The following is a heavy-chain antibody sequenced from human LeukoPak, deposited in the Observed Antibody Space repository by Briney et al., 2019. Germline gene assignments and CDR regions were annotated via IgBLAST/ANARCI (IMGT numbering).Heavy chain of an antibody. J-gene: IGHJ4*02. D-gene: IGHD2-15*01. V-gene: IGHV3-7*01. CDR3: ASRSSVAASGPG. CDR1: GFTFSNYW. CDR2: INQDGSER. Sequence: GGSLRLSCAASGFTFSNYWMSWVRQAPGKGLEWVANINQDGSERYYVDSVKGRFIISRDNAKNSLYLQMSSLRAEDTALYYCASRSSVAASGPGWGQGTLVTVSS.